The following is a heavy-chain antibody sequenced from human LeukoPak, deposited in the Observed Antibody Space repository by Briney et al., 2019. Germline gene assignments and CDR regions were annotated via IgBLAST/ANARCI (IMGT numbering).Heavy chain of an antibody. D-gene: IGHD3-22*01. CDR2: ISGDGGST. Sequence: GGSLRLSCAASGFTFDDYAMHWVRPAPGKGLEWVSLISGDGGSTYYADSVKGRFTISRDNSKNSLYLQVNSLRTEDTALYYCAKSLESLYYDSTSDAFDIWGQGTMVTVSS. J-gene: IGHJ3*02. CDR1: GFTFDDYA. CDR3: AKSLESLYYDSTSDAFDI. V-gene: IGHV3-43*02.